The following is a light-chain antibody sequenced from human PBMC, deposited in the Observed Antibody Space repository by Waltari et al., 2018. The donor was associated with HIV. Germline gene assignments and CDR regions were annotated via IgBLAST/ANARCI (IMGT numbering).Light chain of an antibody. CDR3: QQYDKYSGT. J-gene: IGKJ3*01. V-gene: IGKV1-5*03. CDR1: QSINFW. CDR2: KAS. Sequence: DIQMTQFPSTLSASVGDRITITCRASQSINFWLAWYQQKPGKAPKLLIYKASNLETGVPSRFSGSGSGTECTLTITSLQPEDFATYYCQQYDKYSGTFGPGTKVDIK.